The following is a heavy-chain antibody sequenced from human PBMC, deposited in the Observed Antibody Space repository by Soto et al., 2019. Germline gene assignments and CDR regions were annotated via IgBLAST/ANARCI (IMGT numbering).Heavy chain of an antibody. CDR1: GYTFTSYG. CDR3: ARVGYYYDSSGYINWFDP. J-gene: IGHJ5*02. V-gene: IGHV1-18*04. Sequence: ASLKVSCKASGYTFTSYGISWVRQAPGQGLEWMGWISAYNGNTNYAQKLQGRVTMTTDTSTSTAYMELRSLRSDDTAVYYCARVGYYYDSSGYINWFDPWGQGXLVTVYS. D-gene: IGHD3-22*01. CDR2: ISAYNGNT.